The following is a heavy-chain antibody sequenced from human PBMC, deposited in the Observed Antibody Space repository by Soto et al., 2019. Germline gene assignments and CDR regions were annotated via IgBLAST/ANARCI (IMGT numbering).Heavy chain of an antibody. Sequence: PGGSLRLSCAASGFTFSSYAMSWVRQAPGKGLEWVSAISGSGGSTYYADSVKGRFTISRDNAKNTLYLQMNSLRAEDTAVYYCAKAGRTIFPTYDAFDIWGQGTMVTVSS. D-gene: IGHD1-1*01. CDR3: AKAGRTIFPTYDAFDI. CDR1: GFTFSSYA. V-gene: IGHV3-23*01. J-gene: IGHJ3*02. CDR2: ISGSGGST.